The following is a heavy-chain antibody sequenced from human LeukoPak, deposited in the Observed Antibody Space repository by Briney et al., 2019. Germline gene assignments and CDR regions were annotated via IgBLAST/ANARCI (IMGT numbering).Heavy chain of an antibody. CDR3: ARGLYSSGWYSFFDY. V-gene: IGHV4-30-2*03. D-gene: IGHD6-19*01. CDR1: GGSISSGGYS. Sequence: SETLSLTCAVSGGSISSGGYSWSWIRQPPGKGLEWIGSIYYSGSTYYNPSLKSRVTISVDTSKNQFSLKLSSVTAADTAVYYCARGLYSSGWYSFFDYWGQGTLVTVSS. J-gene: IGHJ4*02. CDR2: IYYSGST.